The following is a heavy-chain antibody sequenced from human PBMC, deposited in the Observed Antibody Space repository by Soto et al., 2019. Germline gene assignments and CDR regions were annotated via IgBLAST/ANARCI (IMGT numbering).Heavy chain of an antibody. CDR1: GYTFTDYA. J-gene: IGHJ6*03. V-gene: IGHV1-3*01. Sequence: ASVKVSCKASGYTFTDYALHWVRQAPGQRLEWMGRMNAGVGNTLYSQKFQGRITITRDTSTSTAYMELSSLRSEDTAVYYCASARVVGYYYCYYMDVWGKGTTVTVSS. CDR2: MNAGVGNT. D-gene: IGHD2-21*01. CDR3: ASARVVGYYYCYYMDV.